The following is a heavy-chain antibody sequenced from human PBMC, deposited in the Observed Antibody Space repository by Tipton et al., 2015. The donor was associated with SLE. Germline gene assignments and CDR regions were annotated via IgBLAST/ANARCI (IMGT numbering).Heavy chain of an antibody. CDR1: GFTFSSYA. CDR2: IYSGGSST. D-gene: IGHD3-3*01. J-gene: IGHJ6*03. V-gene: IGHV3-23*03. Sequence: SLRLSCAASGFTFSSYAMSWVRQAPGKGLEWVSVIYSGGSSTYYADSVKGRFTISRDNSKNTLYLQMNSLRAEDTAVYYCAKGGFGVVTAGHYYMDVWGKGTTVTVSS. CDR3: AKGGFGVVTAGHYYMDV.